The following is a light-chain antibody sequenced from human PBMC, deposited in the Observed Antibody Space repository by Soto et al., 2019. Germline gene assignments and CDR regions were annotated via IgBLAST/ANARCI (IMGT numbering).Light chain of an antibody. J-gene: IGKJ1*01. V-gene: IGKV1-5*03. CDR3: QQYNDNWT. CDR1: QSISSW. CDR2: NAS. Sequence: DIHITHAPSTLSASVGDRVTITCRASQSISSWLALYQQKPGKAPKLLIYNASTLQSGVPSRFSGSGSGTEFPLAISSLQPDDFATYYCQQYNDNWTFGQGTKVDIK.